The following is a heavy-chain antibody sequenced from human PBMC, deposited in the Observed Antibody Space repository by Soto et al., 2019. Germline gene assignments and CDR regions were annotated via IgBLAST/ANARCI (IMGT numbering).Heavy chain of an antibody. CDR1: GFTFSNAW. CDR2: IKSKTDGGTT. CDR3: TTGPNIVVVVAAITDY. Sequence: GGSLRISCAESGFTFSNAWMSWVRQAPGKGLEWVGRIKSKTDGGTTDYAAPVKGRFTISRDDSKNTLYLQMNSLKTEDTAVYYCTTGPNIVVVVAAITDYWGQGTLVTVSS. D-gene: IGHD2-15*01. V-gene: IGHV3-15*01. J-gene: IGHJ4*02.